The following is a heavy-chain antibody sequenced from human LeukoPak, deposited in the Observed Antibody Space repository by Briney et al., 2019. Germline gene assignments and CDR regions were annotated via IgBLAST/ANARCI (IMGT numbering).Heavy chain of an antibody. Sequence: SETLSLTCTVSGGSISGSSYYWGWIRQPPGKGLEWIGSIYYSGSTYYNPSLKSRVTISVDTSKNQFSLKLSSVTAADTAVYYCARGAKRYFDLWGRGTLVTVSS. J-gene: IGHJ2*01. CDR3: ARGAKRYFDL. CDR1: GGSISGSSYY. V-gene: IGHV4-39*01. CDR2: IYYSGST.